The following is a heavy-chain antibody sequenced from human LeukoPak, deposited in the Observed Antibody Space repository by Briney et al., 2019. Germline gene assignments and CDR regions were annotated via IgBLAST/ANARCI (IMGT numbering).Heavy chain of an antibody. D-gene: IGHD1-26*01. V-gene: IGHV3-74*01. J-gene: IGHJ3*02. CDR3: ASLRSSGNAFDI. Sequence: GGSLRLSCAASGFTFSSYSMHWVRQAPGKGLVWVSRINGDGSSTFHADSVKGRFTISRDNAKTTLYLQMNSLRVEDTAVYYCASLRSSGNAFDIWGQGTMVTVSS. CDR1: GFTFSSYS. CDR2: INGDGSST.